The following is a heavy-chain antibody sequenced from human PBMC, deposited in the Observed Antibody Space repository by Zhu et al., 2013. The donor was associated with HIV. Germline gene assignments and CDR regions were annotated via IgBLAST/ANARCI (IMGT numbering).Heavy chain of an antibody. J-gene: IGHJ3*02. V-gene: IGHV1-69*01. CDR1: GGTFSSYA. CDR2: IIPIFGTA. CDR3: AGGGSYIAARPEGAFDI. D-gene: IGHD6-6*01. Sequence: QVQLVQSGAEVKKPGSSVKVSCKASGGTFSSYAISWVRQAPGQGLEWMGGIIPIFGTANYAQKFQGRVTITADESTSTAYMELSSLRSEDTAVYYCAGGGSYIAARPEGAFDIWGQGTMVTVSS.